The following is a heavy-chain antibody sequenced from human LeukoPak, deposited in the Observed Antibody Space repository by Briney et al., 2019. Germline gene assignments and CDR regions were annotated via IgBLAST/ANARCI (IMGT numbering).Heavy chain of an antibody. D-gene: IGHD6-6*01. CDR3: ARGRYSSSGY. J-gene: IGHJ4*02. V-gene: IGHV4-59*01. CDR1: GGSIGKYH. Sequence: SETLSLTCSVSGGSIGKYHWTWIRQPPGKRLEWIGYVYYTGNLNYNPSLDHRVSLSIDTSKNQFSLSLSSVTAADTAVYYCARGRYSSSGYWGQGTLVTVSS. CDR2: VYYTGNL.